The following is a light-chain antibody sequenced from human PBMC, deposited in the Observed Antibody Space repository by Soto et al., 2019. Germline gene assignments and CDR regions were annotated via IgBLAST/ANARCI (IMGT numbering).Light chain of an antibody. CDR1: QGISSY. CDR2: AAS. J-gene: IGKJ4*01. V-gene: IGKV1-9*01. CDR3: QQFNTYPLT. Sequence: DIQLTHSPSFLSASVGDRVTITCRASQGISSYLAGYQQKPGKAPKLLIYAASTLQCGVPSRFSGSGSGTEFTLTISSLQPEDCATYYCQQFNTYPLTFCGGTKVEIK.